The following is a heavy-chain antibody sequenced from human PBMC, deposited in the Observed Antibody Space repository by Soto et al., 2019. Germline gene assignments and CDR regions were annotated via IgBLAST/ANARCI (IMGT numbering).Heavy chain of an antibody. Sequence: QVQLVESGGGVVQPGRSLRLSCAASGFTFSSYGMHWVRQAPGKGLEWVAVISYDGSNKYYADSVKGRFTISRDNSKNTLYLQMNSLRAEDTAVYYCAKVVKTTVTTNTRDIRYNYYGMDVWGQGTTVTVSS. J-gene: IGHJ6*02. CDR1: GFTFSSYG. CDR3: AKVVKTTVTTNTRDIRYNYYGMDV. CDR2: ISYDGSNK. V-gene: IGHV3-30*18. D-gene: IGHD4-17*01.